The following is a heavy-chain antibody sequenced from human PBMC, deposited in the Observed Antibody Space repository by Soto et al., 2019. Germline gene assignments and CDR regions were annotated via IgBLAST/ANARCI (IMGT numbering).Heavy chain of an antibody. V-gene: IGHV4-59*01. J-gene: IGHJ5*02. CDR1: VFSIIIYY. D-gene: IGHD5-18*01. CDR2: IYYSGST. Sequence: PSATXSLTCTVSVFSIIIYYFILIRHPPGKGLEFIGYIYYSGSTNYNPSLKSRVTISVDTSKNQFSLKLRSVTAADTAVYYCARENRDGYNGSTNSWLETWGQGTLV. CDR3: ARENRDGYNGSTNSWLET.